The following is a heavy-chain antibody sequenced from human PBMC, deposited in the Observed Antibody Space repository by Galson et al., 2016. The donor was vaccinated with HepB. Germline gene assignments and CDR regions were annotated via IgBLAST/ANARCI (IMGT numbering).Heavy chain of an antibody. J-gene: IGHJ5*02. CDR3: ARGDCSSSTCYVIWFDP. CDR2: IKNDGSQK. CDR1: GFTFSNYW. Sequence: SLRLSCAVSGFTFSNYWMSWVRQAPGKGLEWVANIKNDGSQKYYVDSVKGRFTISRDNGKNSLYLQMGSLRAEDTAVYYCARGDCSSSTCYVIWFDPWGQRTLVTVSS. D-gene: IGHD2-2*01. V-gene: IGHV3-7*01.